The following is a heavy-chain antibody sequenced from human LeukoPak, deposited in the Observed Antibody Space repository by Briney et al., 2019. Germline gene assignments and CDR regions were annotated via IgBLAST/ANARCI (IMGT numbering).Heavy chain of an antibody. Sequence: SETLSLTCTVSGGSISTYYWDWIRQPPGMGLEYIGSIYYSGSTYYNPSLKSRVTISVDTSKNQFSLKLSSVTAADPAVYYCARHRGSSSLFDYWGQGTLVTVSS. CDR2: IYYSGST. J-gene: IGHJ4*02. CDR3: ARHRGSSSLFDY. D-gene: IGHD6-6*01. CDR1: GGSISTYY. V-gene: IGHV4-39*01.